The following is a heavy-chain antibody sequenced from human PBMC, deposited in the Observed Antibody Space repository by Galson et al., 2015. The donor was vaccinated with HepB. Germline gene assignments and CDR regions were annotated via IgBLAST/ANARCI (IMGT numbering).Heavy chain of an antibody. V-gene: IGHV5-51*01. D-gene: IGHD3-22*01. CDR3: ARRVGYYYDSSGYLDAFDI. CDR2: IYPGDSDT. J-gene: IGHJ3*02. Sequence: QSGAEVKKPGESLKISCKGSGYSFTSYWIGWVRQMPGKGLEWMGIIYPGDSDTRYSPSFQGQVTISADKSISTAYLQWSSLKASDTAMYYCARRVGYYYDSSGYLDAFDIWGQGTMVTVSS. CDR1: GYSFTSYW.